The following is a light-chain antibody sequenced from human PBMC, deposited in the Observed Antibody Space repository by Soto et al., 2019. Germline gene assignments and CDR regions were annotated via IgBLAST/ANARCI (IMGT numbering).Light chain of an antibody. V-gene: IGLV1-51*01. Sequence: QSVLTQPPSVSAAPGQKVTISCSGSSSNIGNNYVSWYQQLPGTAPKLLIYEVSNRPSGVSNRFSGSSSDNTASLTISGLLPDDEADYYCSSYTTSSTPSYVFGTGTKLTVL. J-gene: IGLJ1*01. CDR1: SSNIGNNY. CDR2: EVS. CDR3: SSYTTSSTPSYV.